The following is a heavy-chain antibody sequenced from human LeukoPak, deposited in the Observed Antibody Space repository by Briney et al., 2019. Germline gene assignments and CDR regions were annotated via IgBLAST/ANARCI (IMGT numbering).Heavy chain of an antibody. J-gene: IGHJ4*02. D-gene: IGHD1-7*01. CDR1: GFTFNTYS. Sequence: GGSLRLSCAAPGFTFNTYSMDWVRQAPGKGLEWVSSISSSSSYIYYADSVKGRFTISRDNAKNSLYLQMNSLKAEDTAVYYCARDAGITGTTEFDYWGQGTLVTVSS. CDR3: ARDAGITGTTEFDY. CDR2: ISSSSSYI. V-gene: IGHV3-21*01.